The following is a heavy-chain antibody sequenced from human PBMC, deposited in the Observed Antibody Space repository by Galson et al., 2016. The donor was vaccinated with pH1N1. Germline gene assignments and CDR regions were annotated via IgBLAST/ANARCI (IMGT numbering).Heavy chain of an antibody. CDR2: VNPGGSII. CDR3: ARQYDFGDYRGDAF. Sequence: SGAEVKKPGESLKISCKASGYRFTSYWIAWVRQVPGEGLEWVGVVNPGGSIIRYSPPFQGQVTISNDRSINTAYLHWISLKASDTATYYCARQYDFGDYRGDAF. V-gene: IGHV5-51*01. CDR1: GYRFTSYW. J-gene: IGHJ3*01. D-gene: IGHD4-17*01.